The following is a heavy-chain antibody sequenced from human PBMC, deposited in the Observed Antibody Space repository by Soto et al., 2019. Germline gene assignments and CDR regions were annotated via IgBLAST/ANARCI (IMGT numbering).Heavy chain of an antibody. CDR3: ARMNYYDTSGYPFDY. J-gene: IGHJ4*02. Sequence: PSETLSLTCTVSGGSISSYYWSWIRQPPGKGLEWIDYIYFRGTTNYNPSLKSRVTMSADTSKNQFSLKLNSVTAADTAVYYCARMNYYDTSGYPFDYWGQGMMVTVS. CDR2: IYFRGTT. CDR1: GGSISSYY. V-gene: IGHV4-59*01. D-gene: IGHD3-22*01.